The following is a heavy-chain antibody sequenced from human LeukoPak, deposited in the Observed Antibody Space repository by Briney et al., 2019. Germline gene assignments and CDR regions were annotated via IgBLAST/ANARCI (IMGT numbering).Heavy chain of an antibody. Sequence: SETLSLTCTVSGGSISNSAYYWGWIRQPPGKGLEWIVSIYYSGGTYYNPSLKSRFTISVDTSKHQFSLKVTSLTAADTALYYCARASSGPYYYGSGSYSNWFDPWGQGTLVTVSA. CDR1: GGSISNSAYY. J-gene: IGHJ5*02. V-gene: IGHV4-39*07. CDR2: IYYSGGT. CDR3: ARASSGPYYYGSGSYSNWFDP. D-gene: IGHD3-10*01.